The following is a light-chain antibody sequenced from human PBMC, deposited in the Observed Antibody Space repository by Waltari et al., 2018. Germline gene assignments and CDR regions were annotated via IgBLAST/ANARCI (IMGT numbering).Light chain of an antibody. CDR2: DVT. CDR1: NSAVGGSNF. V-gene: IGLV2-14*03. CDR3: SYQTVDVFVL. Sequence: QSALTQPASVSGSPGQSITISCTGFNSAVGGSNFVSWYQHHPGNAPKLIIYDVTHRPSGISGLSSSSTADTAAPLTTSVLPPEDEGDYCCSYQTVDVFVLFGAGTTVTVL. J-gene: IGLJ3*02.